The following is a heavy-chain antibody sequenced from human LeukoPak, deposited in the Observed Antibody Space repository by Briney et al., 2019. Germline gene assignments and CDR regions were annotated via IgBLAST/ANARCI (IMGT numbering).Heavy chain of an antibody. V-gene: IGHV4-30-4*01. Sequence: SETLSLTCTVSGGSLSSGDYYWSWIRQPPGKGLEWIGYIYYSGNTYYNPSLKSRVTISMDTSKNQFSLKLNSMTAADTAVYYCATAPYEYIWGTYRTNWFDPWGQGTLVTVSS. CDR2: IYYSGNT. J-gene: IGHJ5*02. D-gene: IGHD3-16*02. CDR1: GGSLSSGDYY. CDR3: ATAPYEYIWGTYRTNWFDP.